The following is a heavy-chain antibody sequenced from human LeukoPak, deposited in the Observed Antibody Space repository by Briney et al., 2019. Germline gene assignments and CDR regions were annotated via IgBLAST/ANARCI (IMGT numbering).Heavy chain of an antibody. CDR3: TKMYYYDSSGSYYFDY. D-gene: IGHD3-22*01. CDR2: IRSKANSYAT. CDR1: GFTFSGSA. J-gene: IGHJ4*02. V-gene: IGHV3-73*01. Sequence: PGGSLRLSCAASGFTFSGSAMHWVRQASGKGLEWVGRIRSKANSYATAYAASVKGRFTISRDDSKNTAYLQMNSLKTEDTAVYYCTKMYYYDSSGSYYFDYWGQGTLVTVS.